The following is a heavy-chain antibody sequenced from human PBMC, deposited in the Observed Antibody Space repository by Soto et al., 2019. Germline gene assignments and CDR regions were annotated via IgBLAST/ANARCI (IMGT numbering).Heavy chain of an antibody. V-gene: IGHV3-30-3*01. CDR1: GFTFSSYA. Sequence: GGSLKLSCAASGFTFSSYAMHWVRQAPGKGLEWVAVISYDGSNKYYADSVKGRFTISRDNSKNTLYLQMNSLRAEDTAVYYCARDRDPYSSSSIGGVLRSPPNYYYYGMDVWAQGTTVTVSS. CDR2: ISYDGSNK. CDR3: ARDRDPYSSSSIGGVLRSPPNYYYYGMDV. J-gene: IGHJ6*02. D-gene: IGHD6-13*01.